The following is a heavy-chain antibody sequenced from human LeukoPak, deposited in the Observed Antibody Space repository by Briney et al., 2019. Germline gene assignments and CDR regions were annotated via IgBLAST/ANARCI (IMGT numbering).Heavy chain of an antibody. CDR3: ARGSSIAVAGPTSGMDV. CDR2: MNPNSGYT. V-gene: IGHV1-8*01. J-gene: IGHJ6*02. D-gene: IGHD6-19*01. Sequence: ASVKVSCKASGYTFTSYDINWVRQATGQGLECKGWMNPNSGYTGYAQKFQGRVTMTRNTSINTAYMELSNLRSEDTAVYYCARGSSIAVAGPTSGMDVWGQGTTVTVSS. CDR1: GYTFTSYD.